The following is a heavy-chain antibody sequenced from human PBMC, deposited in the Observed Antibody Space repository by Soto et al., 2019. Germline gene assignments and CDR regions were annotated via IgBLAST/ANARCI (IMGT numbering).Heavy chain of an antibody. CDR3: SRDAVAASGTND. Sequence: QVQLVQSGTEVKKPGSSVKVSCKASGGNFNSYTINWVRQAPGQGLEFMGGIIPIFGTANYAPKFQGRVTFTADTATKTAYMELSSLRSADTAVYFCSRDAVAASGTNDWGQGTLVTVSS. J-gene: IGHJ4*02. CDR1: GGNFNSYT. D-gene: IGHD2-15*01. V-gene: IGHV1-69*06. CDR2: IIPIFGTA.